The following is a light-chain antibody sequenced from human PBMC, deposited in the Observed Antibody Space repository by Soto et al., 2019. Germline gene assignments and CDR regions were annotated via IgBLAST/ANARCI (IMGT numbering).Light chain of an antibody. CDR3: RQYGTSPVT. CDR1: QTVKSDY. CDR2: GAS. V-gene: IGKV3-20*01. J-gene: IGKJ1*01. Sequence: EIVLTQSPGTLSLSPGERATLSCGASQTVKSDYLAWYQQKPGLPPRLLMYGASSRAPGIPGRFSGSGSGTDFSLTISRLEPEDFAVYYCRQYGTSPVTFGQGTKVEIK.